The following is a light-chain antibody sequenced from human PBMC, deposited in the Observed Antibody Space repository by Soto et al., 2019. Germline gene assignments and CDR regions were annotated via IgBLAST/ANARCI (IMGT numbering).Light chain of an antibody. CDR3: MQTLQTPLT. V-gene: IGKV2-28*01. CDR1: QSLLYSNGYNY. J-gene: IGKJ4*01. CDR2: LGS. Sequence: DIVMTQSPVSLPVTPGEPASISCRSSQSLLYSNGYNYLDWYLQRSGQSPQLLIYLGSDRASGVSDRFSGSGSGTDFTLKISRVEAEDVGVYYCMQTLQTPLTLGGGTKVDIK.